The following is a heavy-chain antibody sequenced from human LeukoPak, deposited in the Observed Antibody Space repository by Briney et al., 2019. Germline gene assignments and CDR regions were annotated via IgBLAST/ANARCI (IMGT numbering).Heavy chain of an antibody. D-gene: IGHD3/OR15-3a*01. CDR2: IYYSGNT. CDR3: ARVGSWTFDY. Sequence: SETLSLTCTASGGSISTYYWSWIRQPPGKGLEWIGYIYYSGNTNYNPSLRSRVTISIDTSKNQFSLRLSSVTTADTAVYYCARVGSWTFDYWGQGTLVTVSS. V-gene: IGHV4-59*01. CDR1: GGSISTYY. J-gene: IGHJ4*02.